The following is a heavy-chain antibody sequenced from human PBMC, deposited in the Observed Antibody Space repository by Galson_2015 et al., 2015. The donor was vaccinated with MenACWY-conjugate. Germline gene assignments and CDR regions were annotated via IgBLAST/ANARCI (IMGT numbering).Heavy chain of an antibody. V-gene: IGHV3-21*01. J-gene: IGHJ3*02. CDR1: GFTFSSYS. CDR3: AREEGSGTWAFDI. D-gene: IGHD6-19*01. CDR2: ISSSSSYI. Sequence: SLRLSCAASGFTFSSYSMNWVRQAPGKGLEWVSSISSSSSYIYYADSVKGRFTISRDNAKNSLYLQMNSLRAEDTAVYYCAREEGSGTWAFDIWGQGTMVTVSS.